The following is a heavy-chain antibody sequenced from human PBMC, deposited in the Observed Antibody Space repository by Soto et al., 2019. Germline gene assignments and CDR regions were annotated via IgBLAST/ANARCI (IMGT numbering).Heavy chain of an antibody. CDR1: GSTLSAHG. V-gene: IGHV1-18*04. CDR3: AREYYYDSSGYYRPYYFDY. J-gene: IGHJ4*02. D-gene: IGHD3-22*01. Sequence: ASVKVSCKASGSTLSAHGIGWVRQAPGQGFEWMGWISFYSGDTKYAQNFQGRVTMTTDTSTNTAYMELWSLRSDDTAVYYCAREYYYDSSGYYRPYYFDYWGQGTLVTVSS. CDR2: ISFYSGDT.